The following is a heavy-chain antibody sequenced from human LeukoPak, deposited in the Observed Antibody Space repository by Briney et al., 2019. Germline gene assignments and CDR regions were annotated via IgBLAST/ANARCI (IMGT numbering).Heavy chain of an antibody. J-gene: IGHJ4*02. V-gene: IGHV1-2*02. CDR2: INPNSGGT. D-gene: IGHD6-13*01. CDR1: GYTFTGYY. Sequence: ASVKVSCKASGYTFTGYYMHWVRQAPGQGLEWMGWINPNSGGTNYAQKFQGRVTMTRDTSISTAYMELSRLRSDDTAVYYCARVGIAAAGPSWEKDYWGQGTLVTVSS. CDR3: ARVGIAAAGPSWEKDY.